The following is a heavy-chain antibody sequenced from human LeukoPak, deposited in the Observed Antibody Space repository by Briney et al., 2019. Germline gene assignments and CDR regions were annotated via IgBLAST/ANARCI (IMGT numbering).Heavy chain of an antibody. J-gene: IGHJ6*03. V-gene: IGHV1-46*01. CDR2: INPSGGST. Sequence: GASVKVSCKASGYTFTGYYMHWVRQAPGQGLEWMGIINPSGGSTSYAQKFQGRVTMTRDMSTSTVYMELSSLRSEDTAAYYCASDGNPAATDPPYYYYMDVWGKGTTVTVSS. CDR1: GYTFTGYY. CDR3: ASDGNPAATDPPYYYYMDV. D-gene: IGHD2-2*01.